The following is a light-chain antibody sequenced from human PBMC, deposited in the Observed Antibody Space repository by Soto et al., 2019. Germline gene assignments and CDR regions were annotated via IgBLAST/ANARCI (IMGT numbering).Light chain of an antibody. CDR1: SGHSNYA. V-gene: IGLV4-69*01. CDR2: LNSDGSH. CDR3: QTWGSGIVV. J-gene: IGLJ2*01. Sequence: QPVLTQSPSDSASLGASVKLTCTLSSGHSNYAIAWHQQQSEKGPRYLMKLNSDGSHSKGDGIPDRFSGSSSGAERYLTISSLQSEDQADYYCQTWGSGIVVFGGGTKLTLL.